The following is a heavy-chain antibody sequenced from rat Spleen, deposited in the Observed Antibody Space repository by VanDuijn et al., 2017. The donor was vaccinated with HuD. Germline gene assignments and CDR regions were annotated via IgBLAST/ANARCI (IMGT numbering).Heavy chain of an antibody. D-gene: IGHD1-4*01. Sequence: EVQLVESGGGLVQPGRSLKLSCAASGFTFSNYGMAWVRQAPTKGLEWVAYINTGGGNTYYRDSVKGRFTISRDNAKSTLYLQMNSLRSEDTATYYCARPDGYTYVMDAWGQGASVTVSS. V-gene: IGHV5-25*01. J-gene: IGHJ4*01. CDR2: INTGGGNT. CDR3: ARPDGYTYVMDA. CDR1: GFTFSNYG.